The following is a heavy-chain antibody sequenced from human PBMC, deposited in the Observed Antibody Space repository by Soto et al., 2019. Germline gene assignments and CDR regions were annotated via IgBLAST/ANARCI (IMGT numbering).Heavy chain of an antibody. V-gene: IGHV4-31*03. CDR2: SYYTGTT. CDR1: GASISSGGYY. CDR3: ARGAYGDYAY. Sequence: QVHLQESGPGLVKPSQTLSLTCTVSGASISSGGYYWSWFRQHPGKGLEWIEYSYYTGTTDYNPSLKSRVNISIDTSETQFSLNLSSVTAADTAVYYCARGAYGDYAYWGQGTLVTVSS. D-gene: IGHD4-17*01. J-gene: IGHJ4*02.